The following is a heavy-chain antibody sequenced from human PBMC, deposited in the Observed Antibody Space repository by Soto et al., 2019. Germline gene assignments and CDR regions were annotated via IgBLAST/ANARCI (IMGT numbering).Heavy chain of an antibody. Sequence: ASVKVSCKASGGTFSSYAISWVRQAPGQGLEWMGGIIPIFGTANYAQKFQGRVTITADESTSTAYMELSSLRSEDTAVYYCARARRPLQLWPQGYYGMDVWGQGTTVTVSS. J-gene: IGHJ6*02. CDR3: ARARRPLQLWPQGYYGMDV. CDR2: IIPIFGTA. D-gene: IGHD5-18*01. CDR1: GGTFSSYA. V-gene: IGHV1-69*13.